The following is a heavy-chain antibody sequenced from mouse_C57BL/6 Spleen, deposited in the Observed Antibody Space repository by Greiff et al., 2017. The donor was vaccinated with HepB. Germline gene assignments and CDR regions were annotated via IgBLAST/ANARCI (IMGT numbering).Heavy chain of an antibody. D-gene: IGHD2-2*01. CDR2: IYPGDGDT. V-gene: IGHV1-82*01. Sequence: VQLQQSGPELVKPGASVKISCKASGYAFSSSWMNWVKQRPGKGLEWIGRIYPGDGDTNYNGKFKGKATLTADKSSSTAYMQLSSLTSEDSAVYCWARGNGYGAYWGQGTLVTVSA. CDR3: ARGNGYGAY. J-gene: IGHJ3*01. CDR1: GYAFSSSW.